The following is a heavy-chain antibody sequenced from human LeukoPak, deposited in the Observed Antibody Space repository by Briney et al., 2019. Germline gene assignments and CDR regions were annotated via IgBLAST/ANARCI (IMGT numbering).Heavy chain of an antibody. V-gene: IGHV5-51*01. J-gene: IGHJ3*02. CDR2: IYPDDSDT. D-gene: IGHD1-26*01. Sequence: GESLKISCKHSEYSFPNYCIGWVRQMPGKGLEWMGIIYPDDSDTRYSPSFQGQVTISADKSISTAYLQWSSLKASDTAMYYCASLLGATDAFDIWGQGTMVTVSS. CDR3: ASLLGATDAFDI. CDR1: EYSFPNYC.